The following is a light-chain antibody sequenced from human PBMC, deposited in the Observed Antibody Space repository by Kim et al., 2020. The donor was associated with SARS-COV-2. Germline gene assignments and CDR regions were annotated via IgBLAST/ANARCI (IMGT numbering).Light chain of an antibody. CDR2: GKN. CDR1: SLRSYD. Sequence: LGQKVRITGQGDSLRSYDASGYKQKPGQAPVLVIYGKNNRPSGIPDRFSGSSSGNTASLTITGAQAEDEADYYCNSRDSSCNHVVFGGGTQLTVL. J-gene: IGLJ2*01. CDR3: NSRDSSCNHVV. V-gene: IGLV3-19*01.